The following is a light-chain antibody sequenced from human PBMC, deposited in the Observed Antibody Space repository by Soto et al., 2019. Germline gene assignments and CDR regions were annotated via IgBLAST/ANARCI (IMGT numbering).Light chain of an antibody. Sequence: QSVLTQPPSASVSPGQSVTISCTGTKNDIGVYDFVSWYQHHPGKAPRLIIYEVVQRPSGVPDRFSGSKSGNTASLTVSGLQAADEADYFCESYAGSNTYVFGSGTKVTVL. CDR2: EVV. CDR3: ESYAGSNTYV. CDR1: KNDIGVYDF. J-gene: IGLJ1*01. V-gene: IGLV2-8*01.